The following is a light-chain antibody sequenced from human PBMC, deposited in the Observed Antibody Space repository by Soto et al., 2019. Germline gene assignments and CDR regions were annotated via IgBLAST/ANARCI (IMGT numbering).Light chain of an antibody. CDR1: SSSIGSNT. Sequence: QSVLTQPPSASGTPGQRVTISCSGRSSSIGSNTVNWSQQLPGMAPKLLIYSNNQRPSGVPDRFSGSKSGTSASLAISGLQSEDEADYYCAVWDDSLRGAVFGGGTQLTVL. J-gene: IGLJ7*01. V-gene: IGLV1-44*01. CDR2: SNN. CDR3: AVWDDSLRGAV.